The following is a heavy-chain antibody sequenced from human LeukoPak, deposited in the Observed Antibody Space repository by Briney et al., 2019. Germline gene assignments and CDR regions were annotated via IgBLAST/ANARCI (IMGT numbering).Heavy chain of an antibody. CDR2: INPDNGGT. D-gene: IGHD5-12*01. J-gene: IGHJ4*02. CDR1: GYTFTGYY. V-gene: IGHV1-2*02. Sequence: ASVKVSCKASGYTFTGYYMHWVRQAPGQGLEWMGWINPDNGGTNYAQKFQGRVTMTRDMSISTAYMELSRLRSDDTAVYYCARDPSNSGYDYLYYFDYWGQGTVVILSS. CDR3: ARDPSNSGYDYLYYFDY.